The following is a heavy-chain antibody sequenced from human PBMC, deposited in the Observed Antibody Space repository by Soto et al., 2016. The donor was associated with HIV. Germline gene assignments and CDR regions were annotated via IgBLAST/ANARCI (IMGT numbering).Heavy chain of an antibody. CDR1: GYSISGGYY. J-gene: IGHJ4*02. D-gene: IGHD6-6*01. Sequence: QVQLQESGPGLVKPSETLSLTCAVSGYSISGGYYWGWIRQSPGKGLEWIGTIYHSGSTSYNPSLKSRVTMSVDTSKNQFSLKLTSVTAADAALYYCARYSSSSSFDYWGQGTLVTVSS. V-gene: IGHV4-38-2*01. CDR3: ARYSSSSSFDY. CDR2: IYHSGST.